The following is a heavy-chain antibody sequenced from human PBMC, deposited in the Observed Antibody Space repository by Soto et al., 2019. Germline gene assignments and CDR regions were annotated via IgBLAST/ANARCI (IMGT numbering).Heavy chain of an antibody. CDR2: ISGSGGST. V-gene: IGHV3-23*01. D-gene: IGHD6-13*01. J-gene: IGHJ6*02. CDR1: GFTFSSYA. CDR3: ASPGIAADCSVWHYYGIDV. Sequence: GGSLRLSCAASGFTFSSYAMSWVRQAPGKGLEWVSAISGSGGSTYYADSVKGRFTISRDNSKNTLYLQMNSLRAEDTAVYYCASPGIAADCSVWHYYGIDVWGRGTTVTVSS.